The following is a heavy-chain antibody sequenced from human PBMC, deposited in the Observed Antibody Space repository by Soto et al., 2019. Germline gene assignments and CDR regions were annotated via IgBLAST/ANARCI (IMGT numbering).Heavy chain of an antibody. J-gene: IGHJ3*02. CDR3: ASWLEREHAYDI. V-gene: IGHV3-53*01. D-gene: IGHD1-1*01. Sequence: GGSLRLSCAASGFTVSNNHMSWIRQAPGKGLGWVSLLHSGGNTYYTDSVKGRFTIFRDNSNNIIYLQMNSLGPDDTAVYYCASWLEREHAYDIWGLGTMVTASS. CDR1: GFTVSNNH. CDR2: LHSGGNT.